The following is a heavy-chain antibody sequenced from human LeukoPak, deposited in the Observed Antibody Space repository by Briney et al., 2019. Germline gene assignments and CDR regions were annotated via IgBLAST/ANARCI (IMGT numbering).Heavy chain of an antibody. V-gene: IGHV3-23*01. CDR2: ISGSGGST. J-gene: IGHJ6*02. CDR1: GFTFTSCA. Sequence: GGSLRLSCAVSGFTFTSCAMSWVRQAPGKGLECVSGISGSGGSTYYADSVKGRFTISRDNSKKTVYMQMNSLRVEDTAVYYCAKGVIVSATTGDGMDVWGQGTTVIVSS. CDR3: AKGVIVSATTGDGMDV. D-gene: IGHD2-2*01.